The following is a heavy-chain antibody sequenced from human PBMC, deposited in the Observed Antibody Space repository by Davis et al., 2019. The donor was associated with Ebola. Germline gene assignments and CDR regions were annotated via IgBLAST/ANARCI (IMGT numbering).Heavy chain of an antibody. CDR3: ARDQFMYYGSGRGAFDI. V-gene: IGHV3-30-3*01. Sequence: GESLKISCAASGFTFSSYAMHWVRQAPGKGLEWVAVISYDGSNKYYADSVKGRFTISRDNSKNTLYLQMNSLRAEDTAVYYCARDQFMYYGSGRGAFDIWGQGTMVTVSS. CDR1: GFTFSSYA. J-gene: IGHJ3*02. CDR2: ISYDGSNK. D-gene: IGHD3-10*01.